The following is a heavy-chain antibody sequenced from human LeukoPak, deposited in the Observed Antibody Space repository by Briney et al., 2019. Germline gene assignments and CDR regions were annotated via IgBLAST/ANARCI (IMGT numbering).Heavy chain of an antibody. CDR3: ARSPLLWFGELIGWFDP. D-gene: IGHD3-10*01. V-gene: IGHV4-59*12. Sequence: PSETLSLTCTVSGGSISSYYWSWIRQPPGKGLEWIGYIYYSGSTNYNPSLKSRVTISVDTSKNQFSLKLSSVTAADTAVYYCARSPLLWFGELIGWFDPWGQGTLVTVSS. CDR1: GGSISSYY. J-gene: IGHJ5*02. CDR2: IYYSGST.